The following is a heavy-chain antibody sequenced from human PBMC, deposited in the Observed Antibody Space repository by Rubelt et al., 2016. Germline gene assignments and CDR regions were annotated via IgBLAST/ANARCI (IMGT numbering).Heavy chain of an antibody. CDR2: IKQDGSEK. V-gene: IGHV3-7*01. CDR3: ARTSSSSCDY. Sequence: VRQAPGKGLEWVANIKQDGSEKYYVDSVKGRFTISRDNAKNSLYLQMNSLRADDTAVYYCARTSSSSCDYWGQGTLVTVSS. J-gene: IGHJ4*02. D-gene: IGHD6-6*01.